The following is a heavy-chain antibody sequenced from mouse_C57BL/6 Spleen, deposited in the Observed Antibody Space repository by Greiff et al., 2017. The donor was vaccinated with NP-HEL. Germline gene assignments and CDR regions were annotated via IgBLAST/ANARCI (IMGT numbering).Heavy chain of an antibody. CDR3: SNYYGSSWFAY. V-gene: IGHV1-78*01. J-gene: IGHJ3*01. CDR1: GYTFTDHT. D-gene: IGHD1-1*01. CDR2: IYPRDGST. Sequence: VQLQQSDAELVKPGASVKISCKVSGYTFTDHTIHWMKQRPEQGLEWIGYIYPRDGSTKYNEKFKGKATLTADKSSSTAYMQLNSLTSEDSAVYLCSNYYGSSWFAYWGQGTLVTVSA.